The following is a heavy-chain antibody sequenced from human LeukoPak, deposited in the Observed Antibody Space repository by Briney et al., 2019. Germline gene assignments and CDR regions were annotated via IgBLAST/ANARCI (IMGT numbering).Heavy chain of an antibody. CDR2: IYSGGTT. CDR1: GFTFSSYA. Sequence: QTGGSLRLSCAASGFTFSSYAMSWVRQAPGKGLEWVSVIYSGGTTYYADSVKGRFTFSRDNSKNMLHLQMNSLRAEDTAVYYCARGFNRGFDPWGQGTLVIVSS. CDR3: ARGFNRGFDP. D-gene: IGHD3-10*01. V-gene: IGHV3-23*03. J-gene: IGHJ5*02.